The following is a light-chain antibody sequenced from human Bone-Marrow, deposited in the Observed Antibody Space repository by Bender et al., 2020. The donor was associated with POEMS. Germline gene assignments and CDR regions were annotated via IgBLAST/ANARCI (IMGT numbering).Light chain of an antibody. CDR2: GVT. V-gene: IGLV2-23*02. Sequence: QSALTQPASVSGSPGQSIIISCSGSSSDVGSYNLVSWYQHHPGQAPKLMIYGVTQRPSGVSDRFSGSKSGHTASLTISGLQTEDEAAYYCSSYAGSYPYVFGTGTKVTVL. CDR1: SSDVGSYNL. CDR3: SSYAGSYPYV. J-gene: IGLJ1*01.